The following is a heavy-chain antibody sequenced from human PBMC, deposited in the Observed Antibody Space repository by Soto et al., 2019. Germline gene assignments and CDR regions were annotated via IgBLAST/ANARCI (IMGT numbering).Heavy chain of an antibody. Sequence: GESLKISCKGSGYSFTSYWISWVRQMPGKGLEWMGRIDPSDSYTNYSPSFQGHVTISADKSISTAYLQWSSLKASDTAMYYCARLNYYGSGSYFDYYGMDVWGQGTTVTVSS. CDR1: GYSFTSYW. V-gene: IGHV5-10-1*01. CDR3: ARLNYYGSGSYFDYYGMDV. J-gene: IGHJ6*02. D-gene: IGHD3-10*01. CDR2: IDPSDSYT.